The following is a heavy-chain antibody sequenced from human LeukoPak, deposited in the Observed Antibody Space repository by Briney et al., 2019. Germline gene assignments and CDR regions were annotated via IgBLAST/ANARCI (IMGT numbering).Heavy chain of an antibody. Sequence: GGSLRLSCAASGFTVSSNYMSWVRQAPGKGLEWVSVIYTGGTTYYADSVNGRFIISRDNSKNTLYLQMNSLRVEDTAVYHCARDVAITYRSFDLWGRGTLVTVSS. CDR3: ARDVAITYRSFDL. V-gene: IGHV3-66*01. CDR1: GFTVSSNY. CDR2: IYTGGTT. J-gene: IGHJ2*01. D-gene: IGHD3-10*01.